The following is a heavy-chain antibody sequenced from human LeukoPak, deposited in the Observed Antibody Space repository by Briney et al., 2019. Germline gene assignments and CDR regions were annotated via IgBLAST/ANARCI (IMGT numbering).Heavy chain of an antibody. CDR3: ARTAVAGYFDY. Sequence: KPSETLSLTCAVYGGSFSGYYWSWIRQPPGKGLEWIGYIYYSGSTYYNPSLKSRVTISVDTSKNQFSLKLSSVTAADTAVYYCARTAVAGYFDYWGQGTLVTVSS. D-gene: IGHD6-19*01. J-gene: IGHJ4*02. V-gene: IGHV4-30-4*08. CDR1: GGSFSGYY. CDR2: IYYSGST.